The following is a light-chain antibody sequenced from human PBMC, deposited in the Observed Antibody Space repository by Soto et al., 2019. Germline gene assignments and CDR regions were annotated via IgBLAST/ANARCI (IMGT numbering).Light chain of an antibody. CDR2: DAS. V-gene: IGKV3-11*01. CDR3: QKHSNCPPT. J-gene: IGKJ5*01. Sequence: EIVLTQSPSSLSSSVGERVTISCRASQGVSSYLAWYQQKPGKVPRLLIYDASTWPAGIPARFSGSGSGTDFTLTISSLQPEDVAIYYCQKHSNCPPTFGQGTRVEIK. CDR1: QGVSSY.